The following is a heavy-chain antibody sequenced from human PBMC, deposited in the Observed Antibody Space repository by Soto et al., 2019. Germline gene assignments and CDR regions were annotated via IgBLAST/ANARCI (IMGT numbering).Heavy chain of an antibody. D-gene: IGHD3-22*01. V-gene: IGHV1-18*01. J-gene: IGHJ5*02. CDR1: GYTLTSYG. CDR2: ISAYNGNT. Sequence: GASVKVSCKASGYTLTSYGISWVRQAPGQGLEWMGWISAYNGNTNYAQKLQGRVTMITDTSTSTAYMELRSLRSDDTAVYYCAGRESDSSGCFFWFDPWGQGTLVTVSS. CDR3: AGRESDSSGCFFWFDP.